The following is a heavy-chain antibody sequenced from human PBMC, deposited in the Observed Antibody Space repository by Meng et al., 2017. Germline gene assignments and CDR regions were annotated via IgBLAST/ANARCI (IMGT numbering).Heavy chain of an antibody. Sequence: GGSLRLSCAASEFTFSSYAMSWVRQAPGKGLEWVAGISASGGTTNYADSVKGRFTVSRDNSQNTVYLQMKSLRAEDTAVYYCAKETDWTYQPYFYYNGLDVWGQGTTVTVSS. J-gene: IGHJ6*02. V-gene: IGHV3-23*01. CDR3: AKETDWTYQPYFYYNGLDV. D-gene: IGHD1-7*01. CDR2: ISASGGTT. CDR1: EFTFSSYA.